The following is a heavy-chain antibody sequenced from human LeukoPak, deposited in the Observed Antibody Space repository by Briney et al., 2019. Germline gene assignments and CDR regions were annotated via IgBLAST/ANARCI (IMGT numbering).Heavy chain of an antibody. CDR1: GFTFSSYA. J-gene: IGHJ4*02. V-gene: IGHV3-30*18. CDR3: AKIGKSWYVPHYYFDY. CDR2: ISYDGSNK. Sequence: PGGSLRLSCAASGFTFSSYAMHWVRQAPGKGLEWVAVISYDGSNKYYADSVKGRFTISRDNSKNTLYLQMNSLRAEDTAVYYCAKIGKSWYVPHYYFDYWGQGTLVTVSS. D-gene: IGHD6-13*01.